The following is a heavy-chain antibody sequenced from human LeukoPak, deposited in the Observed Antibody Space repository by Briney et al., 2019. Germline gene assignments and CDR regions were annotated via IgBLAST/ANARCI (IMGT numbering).Heavy chain of an antibody. CDR3: ARGEYSSGWYGESYYYGMDV. CDR2: IIPIFGTA. Sequence: SVKVSCKASGGTFSSYAISWVRQAPGQGLEWMGGIIPIFGTANYAQEFQGRVTITADESTSTAYMELSSLRSEDTAVYYCARGEYSSGWYGESYYYGMDVWGQGTTVTVSS. CDR1: GGTFSSYA. V-gene: IGHV1-69*13. J-gene: IGHJ6*02. D-gene: IGHD6-19*01.